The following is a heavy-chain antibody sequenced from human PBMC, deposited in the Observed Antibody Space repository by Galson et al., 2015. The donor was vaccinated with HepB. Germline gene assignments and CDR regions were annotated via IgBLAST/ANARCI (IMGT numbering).Heavy chain of an antibody. CDR3: ARDDRGIAAAGSMVYYYGMDV. CDR1: GSTFTGYY. Sequence: SVKVSCKASGSTFTGYYMHWVRQAPGQGLEWMGWINPNSGGTNYAQKFQGWVTMTRDTSISTAYMELSRLRSDDTAVYYCARDDRGIAAAGSMVYYYGMDVWGQGTTVTVSS. V-gene: IGHV1-2*04. D-gene: IGHD6-13*01. CDR2: INPNSGGT. J-gene: IGHJ6*02.